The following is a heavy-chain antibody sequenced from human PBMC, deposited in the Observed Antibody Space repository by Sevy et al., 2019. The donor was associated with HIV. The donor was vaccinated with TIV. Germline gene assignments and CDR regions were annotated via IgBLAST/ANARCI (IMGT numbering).Heavy chain of an antibody. Sequence: SETLSLTCTVSGGSISSGDYYWSWIRQHPGKGLEWIGYIYGSGNTYYNPSLKSRVIISVDKSKNQFSLKLTSVTAADTAVYYCARDNAQLLWDTYYGMDVWGQGTTVTVSS. CDR3: ARDNAQLLWDTYYGMDV. CDR1: GGSISSGDYY. D-gene: IGHD2-2*01. J-gene: IGHJ6*02. V-gene: IGHV4-31*03. CDR2: IYGSGNT.